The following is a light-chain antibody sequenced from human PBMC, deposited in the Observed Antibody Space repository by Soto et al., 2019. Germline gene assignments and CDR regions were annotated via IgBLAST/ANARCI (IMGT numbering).Light chain of an antibody. CDR3: QQSYSTPYT. V-gene: IGKV1-39*01. CDR1: QSIRSY. J-gene: IGKJ3*01. CDR2: AAS. Sequence: DLQMTQSPSSLSASVGDRVTITCRASQSIRSYLNWYQQKPGKAPKLLIYAASSLQSGVPSRFSGSVSGTDFTLTISSLQPEDFATYYCQQSYSTPYTFGPGTKVDIK.